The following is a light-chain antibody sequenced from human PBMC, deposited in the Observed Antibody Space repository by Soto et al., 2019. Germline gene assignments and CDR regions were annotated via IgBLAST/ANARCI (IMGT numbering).Light chain of an antibody. CDR2: GDS. V-gene: IGLV1-40*01. CDR3: QSYDSSLSGVI. J-gene: IGLJ2*01. CDR1: SSNMGAGYG. Sequence: QAVVTQPPSVSGAPGQRVTISCTGSSSNMGAGYGVNWYQHLPGTAPKLLIYGDSNRPSGVPKRFSGSKSGTSASLAITGLQAEDEADYYCQSYDSSLSGVIFGGGTKLTVL.